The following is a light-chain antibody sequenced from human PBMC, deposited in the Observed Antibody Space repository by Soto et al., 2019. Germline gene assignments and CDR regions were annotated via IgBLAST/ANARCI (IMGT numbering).Light chain of an antibody. Sequence: EFVLTQSPGTLSLSPGERATLSCRASQSVSSSYLAWYQQKPGQAPRLLIYGASSRATGIPDRFSGSGSGTDFTLTISRLEPEDFAVYYCRQYGSSQWTLGQGTKVDIK. V-gene: IGKV3-20*01. CDR3: RQYGSSQWT. CDR1: QSVSSSY. CDR2: GAS. J-gene: IGKJ1*01.